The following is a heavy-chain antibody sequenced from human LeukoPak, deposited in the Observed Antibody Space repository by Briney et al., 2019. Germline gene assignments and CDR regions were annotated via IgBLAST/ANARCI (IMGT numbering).Heavy chain of an antibody. CDR2: ISGDGGST. Sequence: PGGSLRLSCAGSGFTFDDYAMHWVRQAPGKGLEWVSLISGDGGSTYYADSVKGRFTISRDNNKNSHYLQMNSLRTEDTALYYCGKSVRRYCDSSGYYRYDAFDMWGQGTMVTVSS. J-gene: IGHJ3*02. V-gene: IGHV3-43*02. CDR3: GKSVRRYCDSSGYYRYDAFDM. CDR1: GFTFDDYA. D-gene: IGHD3-22*01.